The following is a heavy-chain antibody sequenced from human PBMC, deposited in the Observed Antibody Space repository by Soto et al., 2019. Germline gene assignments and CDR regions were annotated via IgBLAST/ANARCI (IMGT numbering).Heavy chain of an antibody. Sequence: ASVKVSCKASGYTFTGYYMHWVRQAPGQGLEWMGWINPNSGGTNYAQKFQDWVTMTRDTSISTAYMELSRLRSDDTAVYYCARLISSSGWSYFDYWGQGTLVTVSS. V-gene: IGHV1-2*04. CDR1: GYTFTGYY. CDR3: ARLISSSGWSYFDY. CDR2: INPNSGGT. D-gene: IGHD6-19*01. J-gene: IGHJ4*02.